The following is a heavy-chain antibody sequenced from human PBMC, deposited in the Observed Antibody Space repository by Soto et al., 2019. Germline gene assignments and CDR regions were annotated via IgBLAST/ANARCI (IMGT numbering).Heavy chain of an antibody. V-gene: IGHV3-43*02. Sequence: EVQLVESGGGVVHPGGSLRLSCSASGFIFEDYAVHWVRQSLGKGPEWISLINADGSDTYYADSVKGRFTISRDNRKDSFYLQMNSLRLEDTAIYYCAKARFYFDSSPFDSWGQGTLVTVTS. CDR3: AKARFYFDSSPFDS. CDR2: INADGSDT. J-gene: IGHJ4*02. CDR1: GFIFEDYA. D-gene: IGHD3-22*01.